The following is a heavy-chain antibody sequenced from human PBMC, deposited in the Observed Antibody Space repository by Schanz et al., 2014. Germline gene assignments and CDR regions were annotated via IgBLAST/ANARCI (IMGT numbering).Heavy chain of an antibody. D-gene: IGHD3-10*01. CDR3: ASGVHVSSLQKGLQF. J-gene: IGHJ1*01. Sequence: EVQLLDSGGGLVQPGGSLRLSCAASGFTFSTYAMSWVRQAPGKGLEWVSSISGRSTHIYYADSVKGRFSISRDNAKNSLYLQLNSLRAEDTAVYYCASGVHVSSLQKGLQFWGRGTLVIVSS. CDR1: GFTFSTYA. CDR2: ISGRSTHI. V-gene: IGHV3-21*06.